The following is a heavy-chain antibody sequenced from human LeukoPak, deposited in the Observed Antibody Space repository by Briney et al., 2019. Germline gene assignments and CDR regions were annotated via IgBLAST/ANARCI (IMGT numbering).Heavy chain of an antibody. CDR2: ISSSSNYM. Sequence: GGSLRLSCAASGFTFSRNAMNWVRQAPGKGLEWVSFISSSSNYMSYADSVKGRFTISRDNAENTLYLQMNSLRAEDTAVYYCARVIVFMSTGPHLDYWGQGTLAIVSS. V-gene: IGHV3-21*01. CDR3: ARVIVFMSTGPHLDY. CDR1: GFTFSRNA. D-gene: IGHD3-16*01. J-gene: IGHJ4*02.